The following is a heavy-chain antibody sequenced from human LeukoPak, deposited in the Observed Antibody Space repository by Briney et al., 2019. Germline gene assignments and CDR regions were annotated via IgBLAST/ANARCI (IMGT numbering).Heavy chain of an antibody. V-gene: IGHV4-38-2*02. CDR3: ARDQGEPGYCSSTSCYGGDDAFDI. J-gene: IGHJ3*02. D-gene: IGHD2-2*01. CDR1: GYSISSGYY. CDR2: ICHSGST. Sequence: SETLSLTCAVSGYSISSGYYWGWIRQPPGKGLEWIGSICHSGSTYYNPSLKSRVTISVDTSKNQFSLKLSSVTAADTAVYYCARDQGEPGYCSSTSCYGGDDAFDIWGQGTMVTVSS.